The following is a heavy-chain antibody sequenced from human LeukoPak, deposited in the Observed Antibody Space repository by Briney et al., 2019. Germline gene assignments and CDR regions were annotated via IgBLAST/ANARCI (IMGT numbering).Heavy chain of an antibody. CDR1: GFTFSSYA. J-gene: IGHJ4*02. CDR2: ITASGGNT. CDR3: AKGNGYSYGRYYFDY. Sequence: GGSLRLSCAASGFTFSSYAMGWVRQAPGKGLEWVSAITASGGNTYYADSVKGRFTISRDNSKNTLYLQVNSLRAEDTAVYYCAKGNGYSYGRYYFDYWGQGTPATVSS. V-gene: IGHV3-23*01. D-gene: IGHD5-18*01.